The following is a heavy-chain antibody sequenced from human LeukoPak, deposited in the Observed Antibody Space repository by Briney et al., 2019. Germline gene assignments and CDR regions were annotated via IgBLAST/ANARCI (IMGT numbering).Heavy chain of an antibody. J-gene: IGHJ4*02. V-gene: IGHV3-21*01. CDR1: EFTFSSYS. D-gene: IGHD3-10*01. Sequence: PGGSLRLSCAASEFTFSSYSMNWVRQAPGKGLEWVSSISSSSSYIYYADSVKGRFTISRDNAKNSLYLQMNSLRAEDTAVYYCARDLSGSYPVLGYWGQGTLVTVSS. CDR3: ARDLSGSYPVLGY. CDR2: ISSSSSYI.